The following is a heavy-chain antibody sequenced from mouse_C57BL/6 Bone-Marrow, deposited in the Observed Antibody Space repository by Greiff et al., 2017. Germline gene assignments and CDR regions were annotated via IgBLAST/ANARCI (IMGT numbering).Heavy chain of an antibody. CDR1: GYTFTSYW. CDR2: IDPSDSYT. V-gene: IGHV1-59*01. Sequence: VQLQQPGAELVRPGTSVKLSCKASGYTFTSYWMHWVKQRPGQGLEWIGVIDPSDSYTNYNQKFKGKATLTVDTSSRTAYMTLSSLTSEDSAVYYCARGVITPWGQGTSVTVSS. D-gene: IGHD1-1*01. CDR3: ARGVITP. J-gene: IGHJ4*01.